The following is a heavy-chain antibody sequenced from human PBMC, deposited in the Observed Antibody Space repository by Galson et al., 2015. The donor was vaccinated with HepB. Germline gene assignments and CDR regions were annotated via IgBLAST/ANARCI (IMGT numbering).Heavy chain of an antibody. V-gene: IGHV1-18*04. CDR1: GYTFTSYG. CDR3: ARVVPAARYYYYGMDV. J-gene: IGHJ6*02. Sequence: SVKVSCKASGYTFTSYGISWVRQAPGQGLEWMGWISAYNGNTNYAQKLQGRVTMTTDTSTSTAYMELRSLRAEDTAVYYCARVVPAARYYYYGMDVWGQGTTVTVSS. CDR2: ISAYNGNT. D-gene: IGHD2-2*01.